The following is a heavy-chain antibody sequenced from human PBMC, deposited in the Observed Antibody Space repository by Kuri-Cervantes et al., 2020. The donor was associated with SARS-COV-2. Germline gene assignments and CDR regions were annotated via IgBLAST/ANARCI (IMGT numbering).Heavy chain of an antibody. CDR1: GYTFTGYY. CDR2: INPNSGGT. CDR3: ARGGESSSSLPIVFYI. J-gene: IGHJ3*02. D-gene: IGHD6-6*01. V-gene: IGHV1-2*02. Sequence: ASVKVSCKASGYTFTGYYMHWVRQAPGQGLEWMGWINPNSGGTNYAQKFQGRVTMTRDTSISTAYMELGRLRSDDTAVYYCARGGESSSSLPIVFYIWGRGTMVTVSS.